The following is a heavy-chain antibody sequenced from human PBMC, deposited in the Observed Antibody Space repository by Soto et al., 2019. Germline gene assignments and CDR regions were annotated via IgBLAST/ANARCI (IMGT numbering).Heavy chain of an antibody. V-gene: IGHV1-2*04. CDR1: GYTFTGYY. CDR2: INPNSGGT. CDR3: ARGGVAATNYYYYYMDV. J-gene: IGHJ6*03. Sequence: GASVKVSCKASGYTFTGYYIHWVRQAPGQGLEWMGWINPNSGGTNYAQKFQGWVTMTRDTSISTAYMELSRLRSDDTAVYYCARGGVAATNYYYYYMDVWGKGTTVTVSS. D-gene: IGHD2-15*01.